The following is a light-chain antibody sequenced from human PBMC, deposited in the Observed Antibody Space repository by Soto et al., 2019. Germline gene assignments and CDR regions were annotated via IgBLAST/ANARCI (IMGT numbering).Light chain of an antibody. CDR3: QQYGSSPRT. V-gene: IGKV3-20*01. J-gene: IGKJ1*01. CDR1: QSVTSSY. CDR2: GAS. Sequence: IWLTQSPGTLSLSPGERATLSCRASQSVTSSYLAWYQQKPGQAPRLLIYGASSRATGIPDRFSGRGSGTDFTLTISRLEPEDFAVYYCQQYGSSPRTFGQGTKVEIK.